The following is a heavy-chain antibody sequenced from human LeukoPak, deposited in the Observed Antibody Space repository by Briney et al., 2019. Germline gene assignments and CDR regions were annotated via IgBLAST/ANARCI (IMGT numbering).Heavy chain of an antibody. D-gene: IGHD2-21*02. CDR3: ARDIVGDFDLDY. CDR1: GYTFTGYY. CDR2: VSVYSGDT. Sequence: ASVTVSCKASGYTFTGYYMHWVRQAPGQGLEWMGWVSVYSGDTNYAQKVQGRVTMTTDTSTSTAYMELRSLTSDDTAVYFCARDIVGDFDLDYWGQGTLVTVSS. J-gene: IGHJ4*02. V-gene: IGHV1-18*04.